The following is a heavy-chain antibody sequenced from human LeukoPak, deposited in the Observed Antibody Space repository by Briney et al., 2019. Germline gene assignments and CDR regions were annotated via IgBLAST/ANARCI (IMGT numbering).Heavy chain of an antibody. Sequence: SQTLSLTCTVSGDSISSYYWSCIRQPPGKGLEWIGYIYHSGSTNYNPSLKSRVTISADTSKDQFSLKLASVTAADTAVYYCATGYSGTWYYFDYWGQGTLVTVSS. CDR1: GDSISSYY. V-gene: IGHV4-59*01. CDR3: ATGYSGTWYYFDY. CDR2: IYHSGST. D-gene: IGHD6-13*01. J-gene: IGHJ4*02.